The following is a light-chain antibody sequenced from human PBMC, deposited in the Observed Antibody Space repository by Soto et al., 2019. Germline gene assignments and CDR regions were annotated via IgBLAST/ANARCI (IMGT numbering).Light chain of an antibody. CDR3: QQYYSTLTWT. Sequence: EVMMTQSPATLSVSQGERATLSCRSSQSVSSDLAWYHQKPGQAPRLLIYGASTRATGIPARFSGSGSGTEFTLTISSLQAEDVAVYYCQQYYSTLTWTFGQGSKV. J-gene: IGKJ1*01. CDR1: QSVSSD. CDR2: GAS. V-gene: IGKV3-15*01.